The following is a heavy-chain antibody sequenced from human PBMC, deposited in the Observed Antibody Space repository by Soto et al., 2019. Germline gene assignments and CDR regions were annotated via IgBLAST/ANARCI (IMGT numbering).Heavy chain of an antibody. J-gene: IGHJ5*02. CDR3: ARGAGYDKKAEENWFDP. V-gene: IGHV1-3*01. CDR2: INAGNGNT. D-gene: IGHD5-12*01. CDR1: GYTFTSDA. Sequence: ASVKVSCKASGYTFTSDAMHWVRQAPGQRLEWMGWINAGNGNTKYSQKFQGRVTITRDTSASTAYMELSSLRSEDTAVYYCARGAGYDKKAEENWFDPWGQGTLVTVS.